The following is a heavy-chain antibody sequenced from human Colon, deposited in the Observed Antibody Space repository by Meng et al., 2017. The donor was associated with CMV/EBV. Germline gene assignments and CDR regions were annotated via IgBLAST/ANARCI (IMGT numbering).Heavy chain of an antibody. CDR2: INEDGSKT. V-gene: IGHV3-7*01. J-gene: IGHJ3*02. D-gene: IGHD3-22*01. CDR3: VRDRSSYDTSGYYDDFDM. Sequence: GGSLRLSCAASGFTFSHYWMIWVRQAPGKGLEWVANINEDGSKTYYVDSVKGRFTISRDNAKNSLYLQMHSLRVEDTAVYYCVRDRSSYDTSGYYDDFDMWGQGTMVTISS. CDR1: GFTFSHYW.